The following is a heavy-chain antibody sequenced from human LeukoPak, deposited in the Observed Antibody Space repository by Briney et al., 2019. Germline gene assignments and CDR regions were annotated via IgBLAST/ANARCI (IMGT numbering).Heavy chain of an antibody. CDR3: AREKATYYFDY. J-gene: IGHJ4*02. Sequence: XKGSGGTFISYAISWVRQAPGQGGERMGGIIPIFGTANYAQKFQGRVTITADESTRTAYMELSSLRSEDTAVYYCAREKATYYFDYWGQGTLVTVSS. D-gene: IGHD5-24*01. V-gene: IGHV1-69*01. CDR2: IIPIFGTA. CDR1: GGTFISYA.